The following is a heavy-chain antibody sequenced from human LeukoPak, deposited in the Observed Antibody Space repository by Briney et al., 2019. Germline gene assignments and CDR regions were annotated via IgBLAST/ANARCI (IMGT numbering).Heavy chain of an antibody. CDR3: ARKPYDFWSGYYIMFYDY. J-gene: IGHJ4*02. CDR2: IKQDGSEK. D-gene: IGHD3-3*01. Sequence: GGSLRLSCAASGFTFSSYWMSWVRQAPGKGLEWVANIKQDGSEKYYVDSVKGRFTISRDNAKNSLYLQMNSLRAEDTAVYYCARKPYDFWSGYYIMFYDYWGQGTPVTVSS. CDR1: GFTFSSYW. V-gene: IGHV3-7*01.